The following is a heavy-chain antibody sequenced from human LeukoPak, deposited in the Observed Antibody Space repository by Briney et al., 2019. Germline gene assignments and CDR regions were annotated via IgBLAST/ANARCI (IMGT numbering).Heavy chain of an antibody. D-gene: IGHD1-26*01. J-gene: IGHJ4*02. CDR1: GFPVSTNY. CDR3: ARGRGSYYFDY. Sequence: GSLRLSCAASGFPVSTNYMSWVRPAPGKGLEWVSVIYSGGSTYYADSVKGRFTISRDNSKNTLYLQMNSLRAEDTAVYYCARGRGSYYFDYWGQGTLVTVSS. CDR2: IYSGGST. V-gene: IGHV3-53*01.